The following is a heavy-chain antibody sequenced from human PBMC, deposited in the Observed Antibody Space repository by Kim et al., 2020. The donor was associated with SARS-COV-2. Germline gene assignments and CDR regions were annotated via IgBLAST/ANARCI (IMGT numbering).Heavy chain of an antibody. CDR3: ARDWDTSRPGDFDL. CDR2: IYSGGST. Sequence: GGSLRLSCAASGFNVNSNYMNWVRQAPGKGLEWVSVIYSGGSTYYADSVKGRFTISRHNFKNTLFLHMNSLRSEDTAVYYCARDWDTSRPGDFDLWGRGTLVTVSS. CDR1: GFNVNSNY. D-gene: IGHD6-13*01. J-gene: IGHJ2*01. V-gene: IGHV3-53*04.